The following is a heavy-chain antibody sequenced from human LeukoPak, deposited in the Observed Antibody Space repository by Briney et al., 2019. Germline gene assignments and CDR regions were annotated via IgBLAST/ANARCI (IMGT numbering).Heavy chain of an antibody. J-gene: IGHJ4*02. CDR3: ARDASQAGIYSGYDYFDY. CDR1: GGTFSSYT. V-gene: IGHV1-69*13. D-gene: IGHD5-12*01. Sequence: GASVKVSCKASGGTFSSYTLNWVRQAPGQGLEWMGGIIPIFATADYAQKFLGRVTITADESTSTAYMELSSLRSEDTAVYYCARDASQAGIYSGYDYFDYWGQGTLVTVSS. CDR2: IIPIFATA.